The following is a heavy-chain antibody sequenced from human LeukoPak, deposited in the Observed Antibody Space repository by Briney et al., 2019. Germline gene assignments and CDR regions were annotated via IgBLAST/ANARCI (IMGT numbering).Heavy chain of an antibody. CDR2: IYYSGST. D-gene: IGHD2-15*01. CDR3: AREARLGCSGGSCYSDVIDY. CDR1: GGSISSSSYY. J-gene: IGHJ4*02. Sequence: SETLSLTCTVSGGSISSSSYYWGWIRQPPGKGLEWIGSIYYSGSTYYNPSLKSRVTISVDTSKNQFSLKLSSVTAADTAVYYCAREARLGCSGGSCYSDVIDYWGQGTLVTVSS. V-gene: IGHV4-39*02.